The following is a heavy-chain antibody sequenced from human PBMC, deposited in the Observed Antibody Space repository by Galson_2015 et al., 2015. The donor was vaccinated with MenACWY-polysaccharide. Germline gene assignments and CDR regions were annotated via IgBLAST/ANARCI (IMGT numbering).Heavy chain of an antibody. CDR3: AKGAAHYGSGNYYDY. D-gene: IGHD3-10*01. V-gene: IGHV3-74*01. Sequence: SLLFSFSSSFFPFLPPFLPFFLLSPGKGLVWLSRINSDGSTTNYADSVEGRFTISRDNSKNTLYLQMNSLRAEDTAVYYCAKGAAHYGSGNYYDYWGQGTQVTVSS. J-gene: IGHJ4*02. CDR1: FFPFLPPF. CDR2: INSDGSTT.